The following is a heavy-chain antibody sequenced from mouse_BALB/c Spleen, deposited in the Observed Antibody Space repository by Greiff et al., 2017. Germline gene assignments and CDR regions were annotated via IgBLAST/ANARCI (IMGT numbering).Heavy chain of an antibody. V-gene: IGHV2-9*02. CDR3: ARAGLSYYAMDY. Sequence: VKLVESGPGLVAPSQSLSITCTVSGFSLTSYGVHWVRQPPGKGLEWLGVIWAGGSTNYNSALMSRLSISKDNSKSQVFLKMNSLQTDDAAMYYCARAGLSYYAMDYWGQGTSVTVSS. J-gene: IGHJ4*01. CDR2: IWAGGST. CDR1: GFSLTSYG.